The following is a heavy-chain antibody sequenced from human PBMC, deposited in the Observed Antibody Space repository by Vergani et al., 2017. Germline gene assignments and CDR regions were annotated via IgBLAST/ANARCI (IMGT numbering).Heavy chain of an antibody. D-gene: IGHD2-2*02. CDR3: ASGRRQGGYCSRTSSYTXLDS. J-gene: IGHJ4*02. V-gene: IGHV1-46*01. CDR2: ISPVDGST. Sequence: QVQLVQSGAEVKKPGASVKVSCKASGYTFTSYYMHWVRQAPGQGLEWMGIISPVDGSTNYAKKFQGRVTMTRDTSTTTVYMDLNSLTSEDTAVYYCASGRRQGGYCSRTSSYTXLDSWGQGTLVTVSS. CDR1: GYTFTSYY.